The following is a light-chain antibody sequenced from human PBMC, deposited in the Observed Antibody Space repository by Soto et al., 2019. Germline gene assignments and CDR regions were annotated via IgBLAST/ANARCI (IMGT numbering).Light chain of an antibody. CDR2: DAS. CDR1: QSVSSSY. Sequence: EIVLTQSPATLSLSPGERATLSCGASQSVSSSYSAWYQQKPGLAPRLLIYDASSRATGIPDRFSGSGSGTDFTLTISRLEPEDFAVYYCQQYGSSPTFGPGTKVDIK. V-gene: IGKV3D-20*01. CDR3: QQYGSSPT. J-gene: IGKJ3*01.